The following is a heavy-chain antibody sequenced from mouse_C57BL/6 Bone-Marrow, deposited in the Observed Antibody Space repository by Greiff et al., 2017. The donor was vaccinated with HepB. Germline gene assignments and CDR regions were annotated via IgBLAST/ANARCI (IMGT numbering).Heavy chain of an antibody. D-gene: IGHD2-4*01. CDR1: GFTFSSYG. CDR2: ISSGGSYT. V-gene: IGHV5-6*01. CDR3: ARPYDYAWFAY. J-gene: IGHJ3*01. Sequence: EVQRVESGGDLVKPGGSLKLSCAASGFTFSSYGMSWVRQTPDKRLEWVATISSGGSYTYYPDSVKGRFTISRDNAKNTLYLQMSSLKSEDTAMYYCARPYDYAWFAYWGQGTLVTVSA.